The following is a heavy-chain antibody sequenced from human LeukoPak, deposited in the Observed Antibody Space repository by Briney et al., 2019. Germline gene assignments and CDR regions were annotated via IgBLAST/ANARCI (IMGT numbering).Heavy chain of an antibody. V-gene: IGHV3-23*01. CDR1: GFTVSSNY. Sequence: GGSLRLSCAASGFTVSSNYMSWVRQAPGKGLEWVSAISGSGGYTYYADSVKGRFTISRDNSKNTLYLQMNSLRAEDTAVYYCAKESAGGDFDYWGQGTLVTVSS. CDR2: ISGSGGYT. CDR3: AKESAGGDFDY. D-gene: IGHD6-13*01. J-gene: IGHJ4*02.